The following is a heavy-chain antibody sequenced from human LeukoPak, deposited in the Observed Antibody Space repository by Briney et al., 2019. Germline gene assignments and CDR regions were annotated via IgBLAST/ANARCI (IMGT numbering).Heavy chain of an antibody. CDR1: GFIFTSAW. CDR3: SRDSGNYGSGSYYPTSLDY. CDR2: TRSKAYAGTT. D-gene: IGHD3-10*01. V-gene: IGHV3-49*04. Sequence: PGGSLRLSCAASGFIFTSAWMSWVRQAPGKGLEWVGFTRSKAYAGTTAYAASVKGRFTISRDDSKNIAYLQMSSLKTEDTAVYYCSRDSGNYGSGSYYPTSLDYWGQGILVTVSS. J-gene: IGHJ4*02.